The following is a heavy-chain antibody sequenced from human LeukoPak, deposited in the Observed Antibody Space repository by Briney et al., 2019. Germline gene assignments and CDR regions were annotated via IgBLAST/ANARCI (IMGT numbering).Heavy chain of an antibody. D-gene: IGHD3-9*01. CDR2: ISGSGGSP. V-gene: IGHV3-23*01. J-gene: IGHJ4*02. CDR1: GFTFSTYA. Sequence: PGGSLRLSCAASGFTFSTYAMTWVRQAPGKGLEWVSAISGSGGSPYYSDSVKGRFTISRDNSKNTLYLQMNSLRAEDTAVYYCAKEMDYLDWTSGPIDYWGQGTLVTVSS. CDR3: AKEMDYLDWTSGPIDY.